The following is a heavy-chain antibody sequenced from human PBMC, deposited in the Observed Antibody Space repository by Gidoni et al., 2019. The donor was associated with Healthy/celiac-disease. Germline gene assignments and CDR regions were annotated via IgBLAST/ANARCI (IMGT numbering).Heavy chain of an antibody. Sequence: QVQLQQWGAGLLKPSATLSLTCAVYGGSFSGYYWSWIRQPPGKGLEWIGEINHSGSTNYNPSLKSRVTISVDTSKNQFSLKLSSVTAADTAVYYCARGRGDYYGSGSSNYGMDVWGQGTTVTVSS. CDR2: INHSGST. CDR3: ARGRGDYYGSGSSNYGMDV. J-gene: IGHJ6*02. CDR1: GGSFSGYY. V-gene: IGHV4-34*01. D-gene: IGHD3-10*01.